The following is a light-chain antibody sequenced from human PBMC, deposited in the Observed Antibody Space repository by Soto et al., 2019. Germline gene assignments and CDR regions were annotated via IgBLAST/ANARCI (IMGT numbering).Light chain of an antibody. J-gene: IGKJ1*01. Sequence: EIALTQSPATLSLSPGEGATLSCRASRSISRYLAWYQHQPGQAPRLLIYGASSRATGIPDRFGGSGSGTDFTLTISRLEPEDFAVYYCQQYRRSPRTFGQGTKVDIK. CDR2: GAS. CDR3: QQYRRSPRT. V-gene: IGKV3-20*01. CDR1: RSISRY.